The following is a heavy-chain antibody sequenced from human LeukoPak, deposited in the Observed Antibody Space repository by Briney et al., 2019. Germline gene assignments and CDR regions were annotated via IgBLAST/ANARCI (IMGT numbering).Heavy chain of an antibody. D-gene: IGHD3-10*01. CDR1: GFTFDDYA. V-gene: IGHV3-9*01. CDR3: AKDYYGSGSYYTLYFDY. CDR2: ISWNSGSI. J-gene: IGHJ4*02. Sequence: SLRLSCAASGFTFDDYAMHWVRQAPGKGLEWVSGISWNSGSIGYADSVKGRFTISRDNAKNSLYLQMNSLRAEDTALYYCAKDYYGSGSYYTLYFDYWGQGTLVTVSS.